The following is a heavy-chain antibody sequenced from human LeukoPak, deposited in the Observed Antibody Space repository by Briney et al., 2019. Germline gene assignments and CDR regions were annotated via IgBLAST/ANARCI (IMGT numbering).Heavy chain of an antibody. J-gene: IGHJ3*02. Sequence: SETLSLTCTVSGGSISSSSYYWGWIRQPPGKGLEWIGSIYYSGSTYYNPSLKSRVTISVDTSKNQFSLKLSSVTAADTAVYYCANYYDSSVEDAFDIWGQGTMVTVSS. D-gene: IGHD3-22*01. V-gene: IGHV4-39*01. CDR3: ANYYDSSVEDAFDI. CDR1: GGSISSSSYY. CDR2: IYYSGST.